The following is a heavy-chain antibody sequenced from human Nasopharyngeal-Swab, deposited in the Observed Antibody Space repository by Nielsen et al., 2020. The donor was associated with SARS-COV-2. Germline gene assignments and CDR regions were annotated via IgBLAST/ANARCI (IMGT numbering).Heavy chain of an antibody. CDR1: GFTFSSYA. J-gene: IGHJ4*02. D-gene: IGHD1-26*01. V-gene: IGHV3-30*04. CDR2: ISYDGSNK. CDR3: ARARGSYQTYDY. Sequence: GESLKISCAASGFTFSSYAMHWVRQAPGKGLEWVAVISYDGSNKYYADSVKGRFTISRDNSKNTLYLQMNSLRAEDTAVYYCARARGSYQTYDYWGQGTLVTVSS.